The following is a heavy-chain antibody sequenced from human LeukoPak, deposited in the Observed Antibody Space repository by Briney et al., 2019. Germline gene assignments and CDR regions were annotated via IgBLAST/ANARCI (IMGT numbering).Heavy chain of an antibody. CDR2: IKQDGSEK. D-gene: IGHD1-26*01. V-gene: IGHV3-7*01. CDR3: ARGSSGSCDF. J-gene: IGHJ4*02. Sequence: GGSLTLSCVASGFSFSSYWMNWVRQAPGKGLEWVANIKQDGSEKNYVDSVKGRFAISRDNAKNSLYLQTSSLRPEDTAVYYCARGSSGSCDFWGQGTLVTVSS. CDR1: GFSFSSYW.